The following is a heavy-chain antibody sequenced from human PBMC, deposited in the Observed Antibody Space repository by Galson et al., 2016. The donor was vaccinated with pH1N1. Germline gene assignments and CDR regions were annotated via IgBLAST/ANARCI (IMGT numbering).Heavy chain of an antibody. CDR2: ISGSGGRK. CDR3: AKGGYGDYGLDVFDI. Sequence: SLRLSCAASGSNSDYNMNWVRLAPGKGLEWVSSISGSGGRKHYADSVQGRFIISRDNSKNTLYLQMNSLRAGDTALYFCAKGGYGDYGLDVFDIWGQGTKVIVSS. J-gene: IGHJ3*02. V-gene: IGHV3-23*01. CDR1: GSNSDYN. D-gene: IGHD4-17*01.